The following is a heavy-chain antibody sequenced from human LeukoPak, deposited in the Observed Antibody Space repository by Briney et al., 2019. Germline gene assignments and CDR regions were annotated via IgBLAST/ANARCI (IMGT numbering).Heavy chain of an antibody. D-gene: IGHD6-6*01. J-gene: IGHJ4*02. CDR1: GFTFSDYH. CDR2: ISASGSIR. CDR3: VRDPLSIAAPSADY. Sequence: GGSLRLSRAASGFTFSDYHMNWIRQAPGRGLEWGSYISASGSIRYYADSVKGRFTISRDNAKNSQYLQMNSLRAEDTAVYYCVRDPLSIAAPSADYWGQGTLVTVSS. V-gene: IGHV3-11*04.